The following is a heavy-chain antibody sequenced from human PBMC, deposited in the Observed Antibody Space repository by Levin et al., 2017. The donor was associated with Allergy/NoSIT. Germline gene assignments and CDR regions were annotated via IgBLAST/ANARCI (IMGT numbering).Heavy chain of an antibody. Sequence: SETLSLTCTVSGGSINNYNWSWIRQPPGKGLEWIGYIYYSGRTKYNPSLESRVTVSVDTSQNQLSLRLTSVPTADTAVYFWPLGRQSNWFDPWGQGTLVTVSS. CDR3: PLGRQSNWFDP. D-gene: IGHD6-19*01. CDR1: GGSINNYN. J-gene: IGHJ5*02. CDR2: IYYSGRT. V-gene: IGHV4-59*01.